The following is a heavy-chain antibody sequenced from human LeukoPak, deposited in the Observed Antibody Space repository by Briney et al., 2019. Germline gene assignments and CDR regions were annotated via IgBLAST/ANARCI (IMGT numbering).Heavy chain of an antibody. Sequence: GGSLRLSCAASGFTFSSYAMSWVRQAPGKGLEWVSGISGSDGSTNYADSVKGPFTISRENSKNTLYLQMNSLRAEDTAVYYCAKDSAKKYDDYWGQGTLVTVSS. CDR1: GFTFSSYA. CDR2: ISGSDGST. D-gene: IGHD2/OR15-2a*01. CDR3: AKDSAKKYDDY. J-gene: IGHJ4*02. V-gene: IGHV3-23*01.